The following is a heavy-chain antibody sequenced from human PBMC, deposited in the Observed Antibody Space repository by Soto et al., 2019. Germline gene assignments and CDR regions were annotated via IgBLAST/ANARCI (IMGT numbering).Heavy chain of an antibody. CDR3: AKTGVRSGLWEALDV. D-gene: IGHD3-16*01. CDR1: GFMFSSEA. J-gene: IGHJ3*01. V-gene: IGHV3-23*01. Sequence: EVKLLASGGGLVQPGGSLRLSCAASGFMFSSEAMTWVRQVPGKGLQWVALVSGGGGDTHYRDSVKGRFIISRDNSKITVYLQMNSLRAEDTAVDHCAKTGVRSGLWEALDVRGQGAMVIVSS. CDR2: VSGGGGDT.